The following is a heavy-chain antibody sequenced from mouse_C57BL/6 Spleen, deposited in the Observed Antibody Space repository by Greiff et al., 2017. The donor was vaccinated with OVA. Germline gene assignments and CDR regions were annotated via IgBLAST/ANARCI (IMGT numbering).Heavy chain of an antibody. Sequence: QVQLKQPGAELVMPGASVKLSCKASGYTFTSYWMHWVKQRPGQGLEWIGEIDPSDSYTNYNQKFKGKSTLTVDKYSSTAYMQLSSLTSEDSAVYYCARVALDTTVPFAYWGQGTLVTVSA. CDR3: ARVALDTTVPFAY. CDR2: IDPSDSYT. CDR1: GYTFTSYW. V-gene: IGHV1-69*01. J-gene: IGHJ3*01. D-gene: IGHD1-1*01.